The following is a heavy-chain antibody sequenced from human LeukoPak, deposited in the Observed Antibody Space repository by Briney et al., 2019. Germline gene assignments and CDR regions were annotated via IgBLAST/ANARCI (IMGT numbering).Heavy chain of an antibody. D-gene: IGHD3-22*01. Sequence: VASVTVSCTVSGYTLTELSMHWVRQAPGKGLEWMGGFDPEDGETIYAQKFQGRVTMTEDTSTDTAYMELSSLRSENTAVYYCATLRHSSGYLPSNYFDYWGQGTLVTVSS. V-gene: IGHV1-24*01. CDR3: ATLRHSSGYLPSNYFDY. J-gene: IGHJ4*02. CDR1: GYTLTELS. CDR2: FDPEDGET.